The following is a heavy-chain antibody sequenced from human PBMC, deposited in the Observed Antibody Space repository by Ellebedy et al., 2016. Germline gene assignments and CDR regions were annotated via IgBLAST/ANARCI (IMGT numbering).Heavy chain of an antibody. CDR3: ARDLYVYGSARGAGMDG. CDR1: GGSISSGDYY. Sequence: SETLSLTXTVSGGSISSGDYYWSWIRQPPGKGLEWIGYIYYSGSTYYNPSLKSRVTISVDTSKNQFSLKLSSVTAADTAVYYCARDLYVYGSARGAGMDGWGQGTTVTVSS. CDR2: IYYSGST. D-gene: IGHD3-10*01. V-gene: IGHV4-30-4*01. J-gene: IGHJ6*02.